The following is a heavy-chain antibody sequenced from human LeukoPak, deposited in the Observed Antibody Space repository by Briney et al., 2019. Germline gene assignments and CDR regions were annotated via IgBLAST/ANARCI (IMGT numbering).Heavy chain of an antibody. V-gene: IGHV2-70*17. J-gene: IGHJ3*02. CDR1: GFSLSSSGTC. D-gene: IGHD1-26*01. CDR2: IDWDNAK. CDR3: ARMYRRSGSHRDAFDI. Sequence: SGPALVEPTQTLTLTCTFSGFSLSSSGTCVTWIRQPPGKALEWLARIDWDNAKFHNTSLKTRLTVSKDTSKNQVVLTMTNMDPVDTATYYCARMYRRSGSHRDAFDIWGRGTMVTVSS.